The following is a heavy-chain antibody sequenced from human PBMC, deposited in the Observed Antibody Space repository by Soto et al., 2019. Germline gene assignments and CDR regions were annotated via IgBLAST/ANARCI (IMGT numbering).Heavy chain of an antibody. CDR1: GFTFSAYA. CDR2: IDNSGGIT. Sequence: GGSLRLSCAASGFTFSAYAMSWVRQAPGKGLEWVSTIDNSGGITYYADSVKGRFTISRDNSKNTPYLQMDSLRDEDTAVYFCAKSPSVVLVPSTLGGNNWFDPWGQGTLVTAPQ. CDR3: AKSPSVVLVPSTLGGNNWFDP. V-gene: IGHV3-23*05. J-gene: IGHJ5*02. D-gene: IGHD2-15*01.